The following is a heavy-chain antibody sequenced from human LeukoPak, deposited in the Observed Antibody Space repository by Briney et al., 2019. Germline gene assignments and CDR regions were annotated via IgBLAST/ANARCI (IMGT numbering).Heavy chain of an antibody. CDR2: IKSKTDGGTT. CDR3: TTDGMDTAMGDTFFDY. Sequence: AGGSLRLSCAASGFTFSNAWMSWVRQAPGKGLEWVGRIKSKTDGGTTDYAAPVKGRFTIPRDDSKNTLYLQMNSLKTEDTAVYYCTTDGMDTAMGDTFFDYWGQGTLVTVSS. CDR1: GFTFSNAW. V-gene: IGHV3-15*01. J-gene: IGHJ4*02. D-gene: IGHD5-18*01.